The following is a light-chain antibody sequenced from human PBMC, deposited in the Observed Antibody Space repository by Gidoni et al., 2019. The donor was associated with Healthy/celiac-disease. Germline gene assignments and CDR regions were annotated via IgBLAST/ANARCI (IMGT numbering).Light chain of an antibody. V-gene: IGKV1-33*01. CDR1: QDISNY. CDR2: DAS. Sequence: DIQMTQSPSSLSASVGDRVTITCQASQDISNYLNWYQQKPGKAPKLLIYDASNLETGGPSRFSGSGSGTDLTFTISSLQPEDIATYYCQQYDNLPVFGGGTKVEIK. J-gene: IGKJ4*01. CDR3: QQYDNLPV.